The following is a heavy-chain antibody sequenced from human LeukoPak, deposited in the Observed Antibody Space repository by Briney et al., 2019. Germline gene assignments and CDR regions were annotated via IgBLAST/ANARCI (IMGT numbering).Heavy chain of an antibody. J-gene: IGHJ5*02. CDR2: IYTSGSP. Sequence: SETLSLTCTVSGGSISSYYWSWIWQPAGKGLEWIGRIYTSGSPNYNPSLKSRVTMSVDTSKNQFSLKLSSVTAADTAVYYCARESYSGSYYRFDPWGQGTLVTVSS. V-gene: IGHV4-4*07. CDR1: GGSISSYY. D-gene: IGHD1-26*01. CDR3: ARESYSGSYYRFDP.